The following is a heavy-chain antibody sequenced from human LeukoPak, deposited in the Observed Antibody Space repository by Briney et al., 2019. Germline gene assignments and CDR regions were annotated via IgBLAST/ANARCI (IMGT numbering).Heavy chain of an antibody. CDR2: INPNTDNR. Sequence: ASVKVSCKASGYTFTSHYIHWVRQAPGQGLEWMGIINPNTDNRDYAQKFQGRDTMARDTSTSTVYMELSSLRSEDTAVYYCARDRSSVYYFDYWGQGTLVTVSS. V-gene: IGHV1-46*01. CDR3: ARDRSSVYYFDY. J-gene: IGHJ4*02. CDR1: GYTFTSHY. D-gene: IGHD6-19*01.